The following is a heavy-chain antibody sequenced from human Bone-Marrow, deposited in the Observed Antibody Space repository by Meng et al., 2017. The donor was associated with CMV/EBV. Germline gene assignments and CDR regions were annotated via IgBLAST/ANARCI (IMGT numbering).Heavy chain of an antibody. Sequence: GGSLRLSCAASGFTFSSYWMHWVRQAPGKGLVWVSRINSDGSSTSYADSVKGRFTISRDNAKNTLYLQMNSLRAEDTAVYYCARDANTIFGARYYYGMDVWGQGTTVTVSS. CDR1: GFTFSSYW. J-gene: IGHJ6*02. CDR2: INSDGSST. CDR3: ARDANTIFGARYYYGMDV. V-gene: IGHV3-74*01. D-gene: IGHD3-3*01.